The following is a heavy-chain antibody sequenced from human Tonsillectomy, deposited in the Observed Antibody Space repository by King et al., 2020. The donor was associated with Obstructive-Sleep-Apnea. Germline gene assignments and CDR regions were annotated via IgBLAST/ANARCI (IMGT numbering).Heavy chain of an antibody. Sequence: VQLQQWGAGLLKPSETLSLTCAVYGGSFSGYYWSWIRQPPGKGLEWIGEINHNGSTNYNPSLKSRVTISVDTSKNQFSLKLSSVTAADTAVYYCARGKGRWLQFDAFDIWGQGTMVTVSS. V-gene: IGHV4-34*01. J-gene: IGHJ3*02. CDR1: GGSFSGYY. D-gene: IGHD5-24*01. CDR3: ARGKGRWLQFDAFDI. CDR2: INHNGST.